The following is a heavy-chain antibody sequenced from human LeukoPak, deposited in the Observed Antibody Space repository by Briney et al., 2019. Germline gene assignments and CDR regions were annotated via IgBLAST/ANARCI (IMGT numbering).Heavy chain of an antibody. V-gene: IGHV4-34*01. Sequence: SETLSLTCAVYGGSFSGYYWSWIRQPPGEGLEWIGEINHSGSTNYNPSLKSRVTISVDTSKNQFSLKLSSVTAADTAVYYCARSHRGVVVAATPFDYWGQGTLVTVSS. CDR3: ARSHRGVVVAATPFDY. J-gene: IGHJ4*02. CDR2: INHSGST. CDR1: GGSFSGYY. D-gene: IGHD2-15*01.